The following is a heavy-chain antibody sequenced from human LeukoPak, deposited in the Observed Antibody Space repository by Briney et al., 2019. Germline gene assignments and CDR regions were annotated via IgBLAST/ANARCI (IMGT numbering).Heavy chain of an antibody. CDR2: INHSGST. D-gene: IGHD2-15*01. Sequence: PSETLSLTCAVYGGSFSGYYWSWIRQPPGKGLEWIGEINHSGSTNYNPSLKSGVTISVDTSKNQFSLKLSSVTAADTAVYYCARGGRIVVVVAARRYNWFDPWGQGTLVAVSS. CDR1: GGSFSGYY. J-gene: IGHJ5*02. CDR3: ARGGRIVVVVAARRYNWFDP. V-gene: IGHV4-34*01.